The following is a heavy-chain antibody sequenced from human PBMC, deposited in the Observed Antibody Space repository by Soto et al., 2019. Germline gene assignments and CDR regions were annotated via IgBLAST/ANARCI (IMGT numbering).Heavy chain of an antibody. V-gene: IGHV4-30-2*01. CDR3: ARGHPTAFDP. CDR2: IYHSGST. Sequence: QMQLQESGSGLVKPSQTLSLTCAVSGGSISSGGYSWSWIRQPPGKGLEWIGYIYHSGSTYYNPSLKRPVTTSLDRSKNQFSLKLSSVTAADTAVYYCARGHPTAFDPWGQGTLVTVSS. J-gene: IGHJ5*02. CDR1: GGSISSGGYS. D-gene: IGHD4-17*01.